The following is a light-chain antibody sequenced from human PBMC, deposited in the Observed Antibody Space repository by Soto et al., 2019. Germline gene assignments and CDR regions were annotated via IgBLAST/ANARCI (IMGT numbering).Light chain of an antibody. V-gene: IGLV2-14*01. CDR1: SSDVGGYNY. J-gene: IGLJ1*01. CDR2: EVT. Sequence: QSALTQPASGSGSPGQSITISCTGTSSDVGGYNYVSWYQQHPGKAPKLMSYEVTNRPSGVSKRFSGSKSGNTPSLTISRLQAKDEADYYCSSYTTSSTLWVFGTGTKVTVL. CDR3: SSYTTSSTLWV.